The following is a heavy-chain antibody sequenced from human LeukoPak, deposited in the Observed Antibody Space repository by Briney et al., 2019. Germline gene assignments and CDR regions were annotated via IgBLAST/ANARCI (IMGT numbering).Heavy chain of an antibody. V-gene: IGHV1-69*04. Sequence: SVKVSCKASGGTFSSYAISWVRQAPGQGLEWMGRIIPILGIANYAQKFQGRVTITADKPTSTAYMELSSLRSEDTAVYYCARPDYYRGSYYYYGMDVWGQGTTVTVSS. D-gene: IGHD5-12*01. CDR3: ARPDYYRGSYYYYGMDV. J-gene: IGHJ6*02. CDR1: GGTFSSYA. CDR2: IIPILGIA.